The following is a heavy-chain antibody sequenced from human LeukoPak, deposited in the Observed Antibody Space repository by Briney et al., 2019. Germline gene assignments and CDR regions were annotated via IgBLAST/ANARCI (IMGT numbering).Heavy chain of an antibody. J-gene: IGHJ4*02. CDR3: AKSKWERLLFTHSDY. V-gene: IGHV3-49*04. CDR1: GFTFGDYA. Sequence: GGSLRLSCTTSGFTFGDYAVSWVRQAPGKGLEWVGFIRSKAYGGTTEYAASVKGRFTISRDNSKNTLYLQMSSLRVEDTAVYYCAKSKWERLLFTHSDYWGQGTLVTVSS. D-gene: IGHD1-26*01. CDR2: IRSKAYGGTT.